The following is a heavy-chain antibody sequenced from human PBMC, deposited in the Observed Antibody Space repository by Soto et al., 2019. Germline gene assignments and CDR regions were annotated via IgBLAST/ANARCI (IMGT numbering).Heavy chain of an antibody. CDR3: ERDKEEGGAIDY. CDR1: GFTFSSYA. Sequence: QVQLVESGGGVVQPGRSLRLSCAASGFTFSSYAMHWVRQAPGKGLEWVAVISYDGSNKYYADSVKGRFTISRDNSKNTLYLQMNSLRAEETAVYYCERDKEEGGAIDYWGQGTLVTVSS. CDR2: ISYDGSNK. V-gene: IGHV3-30-3*01. D-gene: IGHD3-16*01. J-gene: IGHJ4*02.